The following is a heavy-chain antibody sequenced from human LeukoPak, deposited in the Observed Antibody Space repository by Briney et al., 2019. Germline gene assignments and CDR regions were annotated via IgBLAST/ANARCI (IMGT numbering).Heavy chain of an antibody. CDR2: ISYDGSNK. CDR1: GFTFSSYA. Sequence: GGSLRLSCAASGFTFSSYAMHWVRQAPGKGLEWVAVISYDGSNKYYADSVKGRFTISRDNSKNTLYLQMNSLRAEDTAVYYCARDRPGRGAFDIWGQGTMVTVSS. J-gene: IGHJ3*02. CDR3: ARDRPGRGAFDI. V-gene: IGHV3-30*04.